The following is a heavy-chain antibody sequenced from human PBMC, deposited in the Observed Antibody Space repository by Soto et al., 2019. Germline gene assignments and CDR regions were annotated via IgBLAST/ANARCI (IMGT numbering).Heavy chain of an antibody. D-gene: IGHD1-26*01. V-gene: IGHV4-59*01. CDR1: GGSISSYY. J-gene: IGHJ4*02. CDR3: ARDELRIRY. CDR2: IYYSGST. Sequence: PSETLSLTCTVSGGSISSYYWSWIRQPPGRGLEWIGYIYYSGSTNYNPSLKSRVTISVDTSKNQFSLKLSSVTAADTAVYYCARDELRIRYWGQGTLVTVSS.